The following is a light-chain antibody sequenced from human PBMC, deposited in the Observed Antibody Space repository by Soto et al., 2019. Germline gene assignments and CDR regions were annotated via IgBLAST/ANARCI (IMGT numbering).Light chain of an antibody. V-gene: IGLV2-14*03. CDR2: DVS. Sequence: QSALTQPASVSGSPGQSITISCTGTNSDIGGYDYVSWYQQHPGKAPQLMIYDVSNRPSGVSNRFSGSKSGKTASLTISGLQAEDEADYYCSSYANTSPVVFGGGTQLTVL. CDR3: SSYANTSPVV. J-gene: IGLJ2*01. CDR1: NSDIGGYDY.